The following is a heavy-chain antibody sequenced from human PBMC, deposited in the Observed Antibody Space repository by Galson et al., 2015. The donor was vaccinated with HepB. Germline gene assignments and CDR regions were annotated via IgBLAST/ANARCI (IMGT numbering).Heavy chain of an antibody. CDR2: IDWDDHK. Sequence: PALVKPTQTLTLTCTFSGFSLSTRGVCVSWIRQPPGKALEWLARIDWDDHKYYSTSLKTRLTISKDASKNQVVLTMTNMDPVDTATYYCARGQTTVTTADAFDIWGQGTMVTVSS. J-gene: IGHJ3*02. CDR3: ARGQTTVTTADAFDI. D-gene: IGHD4-17*01. CDR1: GFSLSTRGVC. V-gene: IGHV2-70*11.